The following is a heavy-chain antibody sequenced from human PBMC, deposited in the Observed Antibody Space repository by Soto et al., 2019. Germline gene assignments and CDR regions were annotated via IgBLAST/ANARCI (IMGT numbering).Heavy chain of an antibody. D-gene: IGHD2-21*01. V-gene: IGHV1-46*01. J-gene: IGHJ4*02. Sequence: QVQLVQSGAEVKKPGASVKISCKASGYTFIHYYIRWVRQAPGQGLEWMAIINPNGGSTNYAQKFQGRVTVTSDTSTTTVSMELNSLESDDTAVYFCARSLLQGDFWGQGTLVTVPS. CDR1: GYTFIHYY. CDR3: ARSLLQGDF. CDR2: INPNGGST.